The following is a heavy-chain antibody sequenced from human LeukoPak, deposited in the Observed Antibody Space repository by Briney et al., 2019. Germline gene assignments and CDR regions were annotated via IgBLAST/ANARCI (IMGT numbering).Heavy chain of an antibody. CDR3: AKDGGPTVFYYFDY. J-gene: IGHJ4*02. Sequence: GGSLRLSCAASGFTFSDYAMSWVRQAPGKGLEWVSGISGSSGGTNYADPVKGRFTISRDNSRNTLYLQMNSLRAEDTAIYYCAKDGGPTVFYYFDYWGQGTLITVSS. V-gene: IGHV3-23*01. D-gene: IGHD1-1*01. CDR2: ISGSSGGT. CDR1: GFTFSDYA.